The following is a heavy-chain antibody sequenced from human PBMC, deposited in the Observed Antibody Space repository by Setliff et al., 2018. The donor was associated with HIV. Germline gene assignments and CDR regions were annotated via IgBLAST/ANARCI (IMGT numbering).Heavy chain of an antibody. D-gene: IGHD3-10*01. V-gene: IGHV4-61*02. Sequence: PSETLSLTCSVSGGSISSGSYYWSWIRQPAGKGLEWIGRIYNSGSTIYNPSLKSRVSMSVDTSKNQFYLHLSSVTAADTAVYYCARAPTHYFGNNKSSWPDAFDIWGLGTMVTVSS. CDR1: GGSISSGSYY. J-gene: IGHJ3*02. CDR3: ARAPTHYFGNNKSSWPDAFDI. CDR2: IYNSGST.